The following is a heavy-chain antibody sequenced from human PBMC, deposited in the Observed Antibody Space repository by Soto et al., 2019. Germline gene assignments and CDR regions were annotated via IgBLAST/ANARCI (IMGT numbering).Heavy chain of an antibody. Sequence: GGSLRLSCATSGFTFSSYSMTWVRQAPGEGLEWVSSISGSGTTTKYADSVKGRFTISRDNSKNTLHLQMNSLRAEDTAVYYCAQGVNYDSSGYFFGYWGQGTLVTVSS. CDR3: AQGVNYDSSGYFFGY. J-gene: IGHJ4*02. V-gene: IGHV3-23*01. D-gene: IGHD3-22*01. CDR1: GFTFSSYS. CDR2: ISGSGTTT.